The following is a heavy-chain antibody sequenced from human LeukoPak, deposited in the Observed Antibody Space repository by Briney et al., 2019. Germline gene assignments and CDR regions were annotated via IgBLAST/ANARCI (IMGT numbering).Heavy chain of an antibody. Sequence: SETLSLTSAVYGGSFSGYYWSWLRQPPGKGLEWIGEINHSGSTNYNPSLKSRVTISVDTSKNQFSLKLSSVTAADTAVYYCARAYRPYSSSLFSCWGEGTLVSVS. J-gene: IGHJ4*02. D-gene: IGHD6-13*01. CDR1: GGSFSGYY. CDR2: INHSGST. V-gene: IGHV4-34*01. CDR3: ARAYRPYSSSLFSC.